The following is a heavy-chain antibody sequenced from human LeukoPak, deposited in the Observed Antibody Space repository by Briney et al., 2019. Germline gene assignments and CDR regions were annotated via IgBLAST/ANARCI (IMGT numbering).Heavy chain of an antibody. CDR1: GFTFSDYY. V-gene: IGHV3-11*01. Sequence: GGSLRLSCAVSGFTFSDYYMSWIRQAPGKGLEWVSYISTRGSSGSTIYYADSVKGRFTISRDNAKNSLYPQMNSLRAEDTAVYYCARANYYDSSGYYYYYYYMDVWGKGTTVTISS. J-gene: IGHJ6*03. CDR3: ARANYYDSSGYYYYYYYMDV. CDR2: ISTRGSSGSTI. D-gene: IGHD3-22*01.